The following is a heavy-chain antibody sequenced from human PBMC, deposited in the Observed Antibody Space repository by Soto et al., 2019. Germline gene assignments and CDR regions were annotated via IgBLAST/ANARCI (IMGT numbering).Heavy chain of an antibody. V-gene: IGHV3-23*01. J-gene: IGHJ4*02. Sequence: GGSLRLSCAASGFTFSSYVMSWVRQAPGKGLEWVSAISGSGGSTYYADSVKGRFTISRDNSKNTLYLQMNSLRAEDTAVYYCAKDLDGDYVPLDYWGQGTLVTVSS. CDR2: ISGSGGST. D-gene: IGHD4-17*01. CDR3: AKDLDGDYVPLDY. CDR1: GFTFSSYV.